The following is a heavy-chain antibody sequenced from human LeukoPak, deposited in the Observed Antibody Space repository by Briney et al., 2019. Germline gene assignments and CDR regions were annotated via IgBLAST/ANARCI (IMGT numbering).Heavy chain of an antibody. CDR2: ISSVSTYI. V-gene: IGHV3-21*04. D-gene: IGHD6-13*01. CDR1: GFTFIGYS. Sequence: GGSLRLSCAASGFTFIGYSINWVRQAPGKGLEWVSSISSVSTYIYYADSVKGRFTISRDNAKNSLSLQMSSLRSDDTAVYYCARGATIAAVVRWDYYYGMDVWGQGTTVTVSS. CDR3: ARGATIAAVVRWDYYYGMDV. J-gene: IGHJ6*02.